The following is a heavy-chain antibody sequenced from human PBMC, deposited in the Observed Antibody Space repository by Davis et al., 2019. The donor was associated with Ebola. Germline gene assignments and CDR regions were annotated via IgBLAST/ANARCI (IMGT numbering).Heavy chain of an antibody. J-gene: IGHJ3*02. V-gene: IGHV4-39*01. CDR2: IYYSGST. CDR1: GGSISSSSYY. Sequence: SETLSLTCTVSGGSISSSSYYWGWIRQPPGKGLEWIGSIYYSGSTYYNPSLKSRVTISVDTSKNQFSLKLSSVTAADTAVYYCARHGLNVLLWEGAFDIWGQGTMVTVSS. CDR3: ARHGLNVLLWEGAFDI. D-gene: IGHD3-10*01.